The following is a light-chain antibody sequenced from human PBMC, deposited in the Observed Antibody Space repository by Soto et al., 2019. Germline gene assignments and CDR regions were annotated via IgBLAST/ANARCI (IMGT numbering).Light chain of an antibody. J-gene: IGKJ2*01. V-gene: IGKV1-8*01. CDR1: QGISSW. CDR2: AAS. CDR3: QQYYSFPYT. Sequence: AIRMTQSPSSLSASTGDRVTITCRASQGISSWLAWYQQKPGKAPELLIYAASTLQSGVPSRFSGSGSGTDFTLTISCLQSEDFATYYCQQYYSFPYTFGQGTKVDIK.